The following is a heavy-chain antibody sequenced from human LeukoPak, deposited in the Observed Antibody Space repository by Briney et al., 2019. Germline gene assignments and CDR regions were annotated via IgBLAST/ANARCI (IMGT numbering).Heavy chain of an antibody. J-gene: IGHJ4*02. V-gene: IGHV3-7*01. Sequence: PGGSLRLSCAASGFTFSSYWMSWVRQAPGKGLEWVANIKQDGSEKYYVDSVKGRFTISRDNAKNSLYLQMNSLRAEDTAVYYCARLYYAIFTAYPSFDHWGQGTLVTVSS. CDR1: GFTFSSYW. CDR2: IKQDGSEK. D-gene: IGHD3-9*01. CDR3: ARLYYAIFTAYPSFDH.